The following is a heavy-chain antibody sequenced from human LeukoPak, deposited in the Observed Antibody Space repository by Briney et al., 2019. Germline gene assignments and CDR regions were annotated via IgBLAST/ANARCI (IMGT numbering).Heavy chain of an antibody. J-gene: IGHJ4*02. CDR2: IYYSGGT. D-gene: IGHD6-19*01. V-gene: IGHV4-59*01. CDR1: GGSISSYY. CDR3: ARVRGAVAGRGYFDY. Sequence: SETLSLTCTVSGGSISSYYWSWIRQPPGKGLEWIGYIYYSGGTNYNPSLKSRVTISVDTSKNQFSLKLSSVTAADTAVYYCARVRGAVAGRGYFDYWGQGTLVTVSS.